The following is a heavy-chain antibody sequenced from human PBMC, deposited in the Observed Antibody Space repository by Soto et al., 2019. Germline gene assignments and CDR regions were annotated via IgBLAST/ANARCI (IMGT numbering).Heavy chain of an antibody. Sequence: QVQLVESGGGVVQPGRSLRLSCAASGFTISSYGMHWVRQAPGKGLEWVAVISYDGSNKYYADSVKGRFTISRDNSKNTLYLQMNSLRAEDTAVYYCAKDWDTMVRGVYYGMDVWGQGTTVTVSS. CDR3: AKDWDTMVRGVYYGMDV. D-gene: IGHD3-10*01. V-gene: IGHV3-30*18. J-gene: IGHJ6*02. CDR2: ISYDGSNK. CDR1: GFTISSYG.